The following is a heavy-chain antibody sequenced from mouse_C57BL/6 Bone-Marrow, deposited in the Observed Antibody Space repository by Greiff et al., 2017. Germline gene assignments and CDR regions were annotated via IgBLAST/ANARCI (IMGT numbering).Heavy chain of an antibody. D-gene: IGHD1-1*01. CDR3: ARHGSSLYYFDY. CDR2: IDPSDSYT. CDR1: GYTFTSYW. Sequence: QVQLKQPGAELVRPGTSVKLSCKASGYTFTSYWMHWVKHRPGQGLEWIGVIDPSDSYTNYNQKFKGKATLTVDTSSSTAYMQLSSLTSEDSAVYYCARHGSSLYYFDYWGQGTTLTVSS. V-gene: IGHV1-59*01. J-gene: IGHJ2*01.